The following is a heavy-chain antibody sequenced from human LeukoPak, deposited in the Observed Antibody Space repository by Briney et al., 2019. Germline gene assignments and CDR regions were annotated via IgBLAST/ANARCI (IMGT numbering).Heavy chain of an antibody. CDR1: GFSFSSYA. CDR2: MRSSDDGR. CDR3: AKAPVTSCRGAFCYPFDY. J-gene: IGHJ4*02. Sequence: PGGSLTLSCATSGFSFSSYAMSWVRQAPGTGLELVSAMRSSDDGRYYAASVRGRFTISRDTSSSTLYLQMNRLRAEDAAVYYCAKAPVTSCRGAFCYPFDYWGQGALVTVSS. D-gene: IGHD2-15*01. V-gene: IGHV3-23*01.